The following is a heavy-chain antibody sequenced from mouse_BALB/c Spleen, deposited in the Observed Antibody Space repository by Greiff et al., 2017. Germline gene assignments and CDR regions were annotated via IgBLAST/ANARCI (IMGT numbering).Heavy chain of an antibody. CDR2: ISSGGST. V-gene: IGHV5-6-5*01. CDR1: GFTFSSYA. CDR3: ARELRYFDY. J-gene: IGHJ2*01. Sequence: DVQLVESGGGLVKPGGSLKLSCAASGFTFSSYAMSWVRQTPEKRLEWVASISSGGSTYYPDSVKGRFTISRDNARNILYLQMSSLRSEDTAMYYCARELRYFDYWGQGTTLTVSS. D-gene: IGHD1-1*01.